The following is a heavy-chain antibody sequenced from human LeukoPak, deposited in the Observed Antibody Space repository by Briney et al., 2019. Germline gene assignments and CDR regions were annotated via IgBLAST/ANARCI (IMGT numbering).Heavy chain of an antibody. CDR3: ARGGAARPDY. Sequence: GGSLRLSCAASGFSFSVSGMNWVRQAPGKGLEWVSYISGSSSNINYADSVRGRFTISRDNAKNSLYLHMDSLRVEDMAVYYCARGGAARPDYWGQGTLVTVSS. V-gene: IGHV3-21*01. D-gene: IGHD6-6*01. CDR2: ISGSSSNI. J-gene: IGHJ4*02. CDR1: GFSFSVSG.